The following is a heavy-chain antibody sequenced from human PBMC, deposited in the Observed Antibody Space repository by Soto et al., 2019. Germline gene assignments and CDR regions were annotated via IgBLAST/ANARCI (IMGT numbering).Heavy chain of an antibody. D-gene: IGHD3-22*01. Sequence: VGSLRLSCAASGFTFNNYAMNWVRQAPGLGLEWVSAISVSGDSTYYADSVKGRFTISRDNSKSTLYLQMSSLRAEDTAVYYCAKDLYYYDTSGYHDYWGQGTLVTVSS. CDR3: AKDLYYYDTSGYHDY. V-gene: IGHV3-23*01. J-gene: IGHJ4*02. CDR1: GFTFNNYA. CDR2: ISVSGDST.